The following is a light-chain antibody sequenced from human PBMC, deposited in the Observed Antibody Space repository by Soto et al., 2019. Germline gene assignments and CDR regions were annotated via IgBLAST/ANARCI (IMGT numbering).Light chain of an antibody. J-gene: IGLJ3*02. V-gene: IGLV2-14*01. CDR3: SSYTTSSTWV. Sequence: QCALTQPASVSGSPGQSITISCTGTSSDVGGYNYVSWYQQHPGKAPKLIIYEVSNRPSGVSNRFSGSKSGNTASLTISGLQAEDEADYYCSSYTTSSTWVFGGGTKLTVL. CDR2: EVS. CDR1: SSDVGGYNY.